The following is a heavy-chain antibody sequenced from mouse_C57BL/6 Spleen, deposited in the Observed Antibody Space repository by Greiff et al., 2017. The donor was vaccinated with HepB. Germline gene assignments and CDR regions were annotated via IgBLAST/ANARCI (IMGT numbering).Heavy chain of an antibody. CDR1: GFTFSDYG. D-gene: IGHD2-5*01. CDR3: ARPNYSNYVWFAY. Sequence: EVMLVESGGGLVKPGGSLKLSCAASGFTFSDYGMHWVRQAPEKGLEWVAYISSGSSTIYYADTVKGRFPISRDNAKNTLFLQMTSLRSEDTAMYYCARPNYSNYVWFAYWGQGTLVTVSA. J-gene: IGHJ3*01. CDR2: ISSGSSTI. V-gene: IGHV5-17*01.